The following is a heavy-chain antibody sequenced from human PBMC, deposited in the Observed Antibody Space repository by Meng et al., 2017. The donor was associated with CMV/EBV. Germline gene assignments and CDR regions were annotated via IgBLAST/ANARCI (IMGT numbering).Heavy chain of an antibody. Sequence: SETLSLTCAVYGGSFSGYYWSWIRQPPGKGLEWIGEINHSGSTNYNPSLKSRVTISVDTSKNQFSLKLSSVTAADTAVYYCARGGSGSMVRGVIRRVGPWGQGTLVTVSS. J-gene: IGHJ5*02. CDR1: GGSFSGYY. CDR2: INHSGST. D-gene: IGHD3-10*01. CDR3: ARGGSGSMVRGVIRRVGP. V-gene: IGHV4-34*01.